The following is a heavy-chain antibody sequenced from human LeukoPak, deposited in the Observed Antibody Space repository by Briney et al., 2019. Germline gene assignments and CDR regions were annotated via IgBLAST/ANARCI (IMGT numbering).Heavy chain of an antibody. D-gene: IGHD3/OR15-3a*01. CDR3: AKDLGLKFEY. Sequence: GGSLRLSCAASGFTFSNYAMSWVRQAPAKGLEWVSSISSSGGNTYYADSVKGRFTVSRDNSKSTLYLQINSLRAEDTSVYYCAKDLGLKFEYWGQGTLVTVSS. J-gene: IGHJ4*02. V-gene: IGHV3-23*01. CDR2: ISSSGGNT. CDR1: GFTFSNYA.